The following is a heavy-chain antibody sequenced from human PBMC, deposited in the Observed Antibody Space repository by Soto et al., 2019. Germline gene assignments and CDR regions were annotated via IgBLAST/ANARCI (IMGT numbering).Heavy chain of an antibody. CDR2: LYRGGGA. D-gene: IGHD3-16*01. V-gene: IGHV3-53*01. J-gene: IGHJ3*01. CDR1: GFIVRDNF. Sequence: EVQLVESGGGLVQPGGSLRLSCAASGFIVRDNFMIWVRQAPGKGLEWVSALYRGGGAYYADAVKGRVIISRDNPENTLYLQMTRLSADASAIYYCARAQVYVPAHPRLDAFELWGQGPVSTVS. CDR3: ARAQVYVPAHPRLDAFEL.